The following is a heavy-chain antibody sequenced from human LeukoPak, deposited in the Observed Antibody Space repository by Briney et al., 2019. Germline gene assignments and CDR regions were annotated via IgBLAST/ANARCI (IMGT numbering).Heavy chain of an antibody. V-gene: IGHV4-39*01. CDR2: IYVIGTN. CDR3: ARQVGATTLIDY. J-gene: IGHJ4*02. D-gene: IGHD1-26*01. Sequence: WIGSIYVIGTNYYNPSLKGRVTISVDTSKNQLSLNLGSVTAADTALYYCARQVGATTLIDYWGQGTLVTVSS.